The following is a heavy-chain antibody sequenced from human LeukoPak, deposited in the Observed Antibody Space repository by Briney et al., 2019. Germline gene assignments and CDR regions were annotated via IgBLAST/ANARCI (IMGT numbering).Heavy chain of an antibody. CDR2: ISSSSSTI. V-gene: IGHV3-48*01. Sequence: GGSLRLSCAASGFTFSSYSMNWVRQAPGKGLEWVSYISSSSSTIYYADSVKGRFTISRDNAKNSLYLQMNSLRAEDTAVYYCARGAPSSSWYPEYDYWGQGTLVTVSS. D-gene: IGHD6-13*01. CDR1: GFTFSSYS. J-gene: IGHJ4*02. CDR3: ARGAPSSSWYPEYDY.